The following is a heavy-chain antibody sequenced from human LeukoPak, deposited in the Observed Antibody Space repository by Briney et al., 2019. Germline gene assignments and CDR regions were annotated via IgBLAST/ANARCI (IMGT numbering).Heavy chain of an antibody. D-gene: IGHD2-2*03. J-gene: IGHJ4*02. V-gene: IGHV3-7*01. CDR1: GFTFNSYW. Sequence: GGSLRLSCAASGFTFNSYWMNWVRQAPGKGLEWVATIKQDGSETYYVDSVKGRFTISRQNTKSSLFLQMNALRPDATAVYYCASPPLGYCSSTSCRFDYWGQGTLVTVSS. CDR3: ASPPLGYCSSTSCRFDY. CDR2: IKQDGSET.